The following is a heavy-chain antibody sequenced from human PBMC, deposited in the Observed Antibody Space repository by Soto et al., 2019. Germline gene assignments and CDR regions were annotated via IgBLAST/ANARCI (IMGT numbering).Heavy chain of an antibody. CDR1: GGTFSSYA. V-gene: IGHV1-69*13. CDR2: IIPIFGTA. D-gene: IGHD2-2*01. J-gene: IGHJ5*02. CDR3: ARGSYCISTSCYRHWFDP. Sequence: QVQLVQSGAEVKKPGSSVKDSCKASGGTFSSYAIRWVRRAPGQGLDWMGGIIPIFGTANYAQKFQGRVTITADESTSTAYMELSSLRSEDTAVYYCARGSYCISTSCYRHWFDPWGQGTLVTVSS.